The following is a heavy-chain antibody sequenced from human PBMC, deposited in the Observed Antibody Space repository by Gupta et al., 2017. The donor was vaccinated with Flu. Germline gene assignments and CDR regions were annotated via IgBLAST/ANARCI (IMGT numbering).Heavy chain of an antibody. CDR3: AGYYASSGYF. CDR2: IGYDGGEK. J-gene: IGHJ4*02. V-gene: IGHV3-33*01. Sequence: MHWVRQAPGKGLGWVALIGYDGGEKHYEESVKGRFTISRDNSKNTLYLQMSSLRVEDTAVYYCAGYYASSGYFWGQGTLVTVSS. D-gene: IGHD3-22*01.